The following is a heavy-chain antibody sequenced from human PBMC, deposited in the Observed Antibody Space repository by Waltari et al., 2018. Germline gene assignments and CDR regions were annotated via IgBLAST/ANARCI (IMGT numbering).Heavy chain of an antibody. V-gene: IGHV4-31*03. CDR2: IYYSGST. J-gene: IGHJ6*02. D-gene: IGHD6-6*01. Sequence: QVQLQESGPGLVKPSQTLSLTCTVSGGPISSGVYYWRWLRQHPRKGLEWIGSIYYSGSTYYNPSLKSRVTISVDTSKNQFSLKLSSVTAADTAVYYCASTLARPSNYYYYYGMDVWGQGTTVTVSS. CDR3: ASTLARPSNYYYYYGMDV. CDR1: GGPISSGVYY.